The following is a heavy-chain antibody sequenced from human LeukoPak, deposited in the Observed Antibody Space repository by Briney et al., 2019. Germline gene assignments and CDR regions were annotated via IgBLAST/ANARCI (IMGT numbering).Heavy chain of an antibody. Sequence: SETLSLTCTVSGGSISSYYWSWIRQPAGKGLEWIGRIYTSGSTNYNPSLKSRVTMSVDTSKNQFSLKPSSVTAADTAVYYCARDLIVGATEGDAFDIWGQGTMVTVSS. D-gene: IGHD1-26*01. CDR1: GGSISSYY. J-gene: IGHJ3*02. CDR2: IYTSGST. V-gene: IGHV4-4*07. CDR3: ARDLIVGATEGDAFDI.